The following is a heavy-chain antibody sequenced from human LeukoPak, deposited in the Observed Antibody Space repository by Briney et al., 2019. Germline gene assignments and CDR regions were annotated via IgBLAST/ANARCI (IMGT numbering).Heavy chain of an antibody. CDR3: ARDPGGSYYFDY. V-gene: IGHV4-59*12. J-gene: IGHJ4*02. CDR1: GGSISSYY. D-gene: IGHD1-26*01. CDR2: IYYSGST. Sequence: SETLSLTCAVSGGSISSYYWSWIRQPPGKGLEWIGYIYYSGSTYYNPSLKSRVTISVDTSKNQFSLKLSSVTAADTAVYYCARDPGGSYYFDYWGQGTLVTVSS.